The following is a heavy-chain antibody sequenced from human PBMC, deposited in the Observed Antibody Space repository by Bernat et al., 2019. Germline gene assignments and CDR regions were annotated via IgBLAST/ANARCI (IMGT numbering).Heavy chain of an antibody. J-gene: IGHJ4*02. Sequence: QVQLQESGPGLVKPSETLSLTCTVSGGSISSSSYYWGWIRQPPGKGLEWIGSIYYSGSTYYNPSLKSRVTISVDTSKNQFSLKLSSVTAADTAVYYCARSWGSYRYDLDYWGQGTLVTVSS. D-gene: IGHD3-16*02. V-gene: IGHV4-39*01. CDR1: GGSISSSSYY. CDR3: ARSWGSYRYDLDY. CDR2: IYYSGST.